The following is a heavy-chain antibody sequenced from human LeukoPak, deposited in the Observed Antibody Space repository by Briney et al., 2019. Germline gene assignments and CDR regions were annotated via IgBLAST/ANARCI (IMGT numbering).Heavy chain of an antibody. CDR2: IYYSGST. J-gene: IGHJ6*03. D-gene: IGHD4-17*01. V-gene: IGHV4-59*01. Sequence: SETLSLTCTVSGGSISPYYWSWIRQPPGKGLEWIGYIYYSGSTNYNPSLKSRVTISVDTSKNQFSLKLSSVTAADTAVYYCARGRGSYGDYSTSYYYYYMDVWGKGTTVTISS. CDR3: ARGRGSYGDYSTSYYYYYMDV. CDR1: GGSISPYY.